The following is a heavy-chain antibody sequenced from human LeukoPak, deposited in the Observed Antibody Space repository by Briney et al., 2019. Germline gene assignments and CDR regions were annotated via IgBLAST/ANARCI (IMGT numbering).Heavy chain of an antibody. Sequence: GGSLRLSCAASGFTFSNAWMSWVRQAPGKGLEWVGRIKSKTDGGKTDYAAPVKGRFTISRDDSKNTLYLNMNSLKTDDTAMFYCTTGSYDYVWGTYHLNDYWGQGTLVTVSS. D-gene: IGHD3-16*02. CDR1: GFTFSNAW. CDR2: IKSKTDGGKT. V-gene: IGHV3-15*01. J-gene: IGHJ4*02. CDR3: TTGSYDYVWGTYHLNDY.